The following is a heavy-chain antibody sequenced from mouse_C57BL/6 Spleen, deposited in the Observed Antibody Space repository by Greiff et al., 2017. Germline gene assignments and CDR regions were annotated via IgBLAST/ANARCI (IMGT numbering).Heavy chain of an antibody. J-gene: IGHJ4*01. D-gene: IGHD3-2*01. V-gene: IGHV5-17*01. CDR3: ARETAGDAMDY. CDR2: ISSGSSTI. Sequence: DVMLVESGGGLVKPGGSLKLSCAASGFTFSDYGMHWVRQAPEKGLEWVAYISSGSSTIYYADTVKGRFTISRDNAKNTLFLQMTSLRSEDTAMYYCARETAGDAMDYWGQGTSVTVSS. CDR1: GFTFSDYG.